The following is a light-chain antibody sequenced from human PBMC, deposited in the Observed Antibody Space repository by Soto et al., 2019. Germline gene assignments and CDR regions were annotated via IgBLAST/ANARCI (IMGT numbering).Light chain of an antibody. CDR3: CSYADTTSLFV. Sequence: QSALTQPASVSGSPGQSITISCTGSNSDVGSFDLVSWFQQYPGKAPKLILYEVSKRPLGVSNRFSGSKSGYTASLTISGLQAEHEGDYYCCSYADTTSLFVFGTGTKLTVL. CDR1: NSDVGSFDL. V-gene: IGLV2-23*02. CDR2: EVS. J-gene: IGLJ1*01.